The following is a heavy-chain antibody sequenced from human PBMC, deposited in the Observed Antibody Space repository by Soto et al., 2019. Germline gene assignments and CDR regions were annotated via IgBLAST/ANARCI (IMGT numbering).Heavy chain of an antibody. CDR2: INAGNGNT. V-gene: IGHV1-3*01. CDR3: ARDGSGWYYFDY. CDR1: GYTFTSYA. J-gene: IGHJ4*02. Sequence: QVPLVQSGAEVKKPGASVKVSCKASGYTFTSYAMHWVRQAPGQRLEWMGWINAGNGNTKYSQKFQGRVTITRDTSASTAYMELSSLRSEDTAVYYCARDGSGWYYFDYWGQGTLVTVSS. D-gene: IGHD6-19*01.